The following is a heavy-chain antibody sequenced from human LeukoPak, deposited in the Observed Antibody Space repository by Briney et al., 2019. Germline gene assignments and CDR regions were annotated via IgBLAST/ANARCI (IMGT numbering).Heavy chain of an antibody. D-gene: IGHD3-9*01. CDR2: ISGSGGST. J-gene: IGHJ6*03. CDR3: AKDGGEYYDILTGYYPRLYYMDV. CDR1: GFTFSTYG. V-gene: IGHV3-23*01. Sequence: GSLRLSFVASGFTFSTYGMSWVRPAPGKGLEWVSAISGSGGSTYYSDSVKGRFTISRDNSKNPLYLQMNSLRAEDTSVYYCAKDGGEYYDILTGYYPRLYYMDVWGKGTTVTISS.